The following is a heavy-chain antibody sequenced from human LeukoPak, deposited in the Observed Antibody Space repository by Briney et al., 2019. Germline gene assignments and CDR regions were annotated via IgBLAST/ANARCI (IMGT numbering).Heavy chain of an antibody. D-gene: IGHD6-19*01. J-gene: IGHJ4*02. CDR3: ARVGSSGWPSRRGVDY. CDR1: GFTFSSYA. Sequence: GGSLRLSCAASGFTFSSYAMSWVRQAPGKGLEWVSGINWNGGSTGYADSVKGRFTISRDNAKNSLYLQMNSLRAEDTALYYCARVGSSGWPSRRGVDYWGQGTLVTVSS. CDR2: INWNGGST. V-gene: IGHV3-20*04.